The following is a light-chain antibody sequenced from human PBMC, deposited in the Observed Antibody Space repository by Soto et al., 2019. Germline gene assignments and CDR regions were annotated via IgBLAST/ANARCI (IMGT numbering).Light chain of an antibody. CDR1: SSNIGSNT. Sequence: QSVLTQPPSASGTPGQRVTISCSGSSSNIGSNTVNWYQQLPGTAPKLLIYSNNQRPSGVPDRFSGSKSGTSASLAISRLQSEDEADYYCAAWDDSLNGLLFGGGTKLTVL. V-gene: IGLV1-44*01. CDR2: SNN. CDR3: AAWDDSLNGLL. J-gene: IGLJ3*02.